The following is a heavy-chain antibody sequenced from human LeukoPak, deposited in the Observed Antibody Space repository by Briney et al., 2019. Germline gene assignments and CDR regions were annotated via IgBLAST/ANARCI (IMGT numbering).Heavy chain of an antibody. CDR3: ARGLFLSGYLDAFDI. J-gene: IGHJ3*02. D-gene: IGHD3-22*01. CDR2: INWNGGST. CDR1: GFTFDDYG. Sequence: GGSLRLSCAASGFTFDDYGMSWVRQAPGKGLEWVSGINWNGGSTGYADSVKGRCTISRDGSKNTPYLQMNSLRVEDTAVYYCARGLFLSGYLDAFDIWGQGTVVTVSS. V-gene: IGHV3-20*04.